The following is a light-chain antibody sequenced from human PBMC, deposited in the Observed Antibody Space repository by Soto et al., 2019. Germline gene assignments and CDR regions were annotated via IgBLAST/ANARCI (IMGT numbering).Light chain of an antibody. Sequence: EIVLAQSPGTLSLSPGERATLSCRASQSVTNSFLAWYQQKPGQAPRLLIYGASRRATGIPDRFTGSGSGTDFTLTISRLEPEDSAVYYCQHYGSSPPYTFGQGTKLKIK. CDR3: QHYGSSPPYT. CDR1: QSVTNSF. J-gene: IGKJ2*01. V-gene: IGKV3-20*01. CDR2: GAS.